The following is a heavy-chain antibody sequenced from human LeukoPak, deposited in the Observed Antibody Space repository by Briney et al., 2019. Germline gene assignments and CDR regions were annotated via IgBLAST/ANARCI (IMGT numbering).Heavy chain of an antibody. CDR2: INSDGSST. J-gene: IGHJ4*02. CDR3: AELPAMVGQY. V-gene: IGHV3-74*01. CDR1: GLTLSSYW. D-gene: IGHD5-18*01. Sequence: GGSLRLSCAASGLTLSSYWMHWVRQAPGQGLVWVSRINSDGSSTRYADSVKGRFTISRDNAKNTLYLQMNSLRAEDTAVYYCAELPAMVGQYWGQGTLHTVSS.